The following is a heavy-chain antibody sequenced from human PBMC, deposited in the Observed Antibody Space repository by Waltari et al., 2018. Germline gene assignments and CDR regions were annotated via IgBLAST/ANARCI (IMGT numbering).Heavy chain of an antibody. CDR1: GGSFSGYY. J-gene: IGHJ5*02. CDR2: INHSGST. V-gene: IGHV4-34*01. CDR3: ARGRGYSVVVRGVDTGFCWFDP. D-gene: IGHD3-10*01. Sequence: QVQLQQWGAGLLSPSETLSLTCAVYGGSFSGYYWTWIRQPPGKGLEWIGEINHSGSTNYTPSLKSRCTISIYTPSNQFSLKLSSVTAADTAVYYCARGRGYSVVVRGVDTGFCWFDPWGQGTLVTVSS.